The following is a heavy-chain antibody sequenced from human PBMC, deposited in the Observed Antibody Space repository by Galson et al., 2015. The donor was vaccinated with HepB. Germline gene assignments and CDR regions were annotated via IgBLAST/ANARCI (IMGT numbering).Heavy chain of an antibody. D-gene: IGHD6-13*01. CDR3: ARVFIAAAGTSAFDY. Sequence: CAISGDSVSSHSAAWNWIRQSPSRGLEWLGRAYCRSKWYNDYAVSVKSRITINPDTSKNQLSLQLNSVTPEDSAVYYCARVFIAAAGTSAFDYWGQGTLVTVSS. CDR1: GDSVSSHSAA. J-gene: IGHJ4*02. V-gene: IGHV6-1*01. CDR2: AYCRSKWYN.